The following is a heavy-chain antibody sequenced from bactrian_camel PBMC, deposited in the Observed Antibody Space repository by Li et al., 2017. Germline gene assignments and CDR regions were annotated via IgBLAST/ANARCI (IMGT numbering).Heavy chain of an antibody. J-gene: IGHJ6*01. CDR3: AADLFYSFRNWRRVENFRY. Sequence: QLVESGGGSALAGGSVRLSCAASGYTFNTYSWFRQAPGQEREGVAAIDTGDGSTYYLNSVEGRFTISHDNAKNTLYLQMNSLKPEDTAMYYCAADLFYSFRNWRRVENFRYWGQGTQVT. D-gene: IGHD8*01. CDR1: GYTFNTY. CDR2: IDTGDGST. V-gene: IGHV3S28*01.